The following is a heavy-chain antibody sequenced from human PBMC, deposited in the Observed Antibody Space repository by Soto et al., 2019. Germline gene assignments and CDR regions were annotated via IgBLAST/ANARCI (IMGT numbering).Heavy chain of an antibody. Sequence: EVQLVESGGGLVQPGLSLRLSCAASGFTFSNYEFNWVRQAPGKGLEWISYIGTSETNTYYAASVKGRFTVSRDNAKSSVYLQMNSLRAEGTAIYYCAREELNCGGDCFAFWGQGALVTVS. CDR1: GFTFSNYE. CDR3: AREELNCGGDCFAF. CDR2: IGTSETNT. J-gene: IGHJ4*02. D-gene: IGHD2-21*01. V-gene: IGHV3-48*03.